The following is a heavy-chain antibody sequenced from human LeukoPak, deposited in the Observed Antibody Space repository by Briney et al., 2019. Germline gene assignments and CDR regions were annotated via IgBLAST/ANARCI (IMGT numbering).Heavy chain of an antibody. Sequence: PGGSLRLSCAASGFTFSDYYMSWIRQAPGKGLEWVSYISSSGSTIYYADSVKGRFTISRDNAKNSLYLQMNSLRAEDTAVYYCASTSSGDCSSTSCPFDYWGQGTLVTVSS. CDR3: ASTSSGDCSSTSCPFDY. V-gene: IGHV3-11*01. CDR2: ISSSGSTI. CDR1: GFTFSDYY. J-gene: IGHJ4*02. D-gene: IGHD2-2*01.